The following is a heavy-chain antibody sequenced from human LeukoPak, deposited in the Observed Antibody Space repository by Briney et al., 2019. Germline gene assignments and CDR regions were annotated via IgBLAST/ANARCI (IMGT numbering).Heavy chain of an antibody. CDR3: ARTWLDV. Sequence: GGSLRLSCAASGFTFSSYWMHWVRQAPGKGLEWVSYINSGGSTTNYADSVKGRFTISRDNAKNTLYLQMNSLRAEDTAVYYCARTWLDVWGKGTTVTVSS. J-gene: IGHJ6*04. V-gene: IGHV3-48*04. D-gene: IGHD5-12*01. CDR1: GFTFSSYW. CDR2: INSGGSTT.